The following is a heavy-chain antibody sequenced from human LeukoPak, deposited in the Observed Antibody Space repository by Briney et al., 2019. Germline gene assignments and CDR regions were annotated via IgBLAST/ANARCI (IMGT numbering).Heavy chain of an antibody. CDR1: GFTVNNNY. Sequence: PGGSLRLSCAASGFTVNNNYMGWVRQAPGKGLEWVSVIYSGGSSYSADSVKGRFTISRDNPKNTLYLQMNSLRAEDTAVYYCARVSSAAKYYYGMDVWGQGTTVTVSS. J-gene: IGHJ6*02. CDR3: ARVSSAAKYYYGMDV. CDR2: IYSGGSS. D-gene: IGHD2-15*01. V-gene: IGHV3-66*01.